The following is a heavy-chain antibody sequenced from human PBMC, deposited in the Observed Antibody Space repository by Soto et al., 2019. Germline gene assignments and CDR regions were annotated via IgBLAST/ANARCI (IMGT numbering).Heavy chain of an antibody. CDR2: ISWNSGSI. J-gene: IGHJ4*02. V-gene: IGHV3-9*01. Sequence: EVQLVESGGGLVQPGRSPRLSCAASGFTFDDYAMHWVRQAPGKGLEWVSGISWNSGSIGYADSVKGRFTISRDNAKNSLYLQMNSLRAEDTALYYCAKDRGLWFGELSTIDYWGQGTLVTVSS. D-gene: IGHD3-10*01. CDR3: AKDRGLWFGELSTIDY. CDR1: GFTFDDYA.